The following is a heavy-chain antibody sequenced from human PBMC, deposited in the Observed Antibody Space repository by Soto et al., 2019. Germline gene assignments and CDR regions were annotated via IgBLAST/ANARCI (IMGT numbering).Heavy chain of an antibody. J-gene: IGHJ4*02. Sequence: SETLSLTCTVSGGSISSSTYYWGWIRQPPGKGLEWIGSIYYSGSTNYNSSLKSRVTISVDTSKNQFSLKLSSVTAADTAVYYCARHSAKSRMIENDYWGQGTLVTVSS. CDR3: ARHSAKSRMIENDY. CDR1: GGSISSSTYY. D-gene: IGHD3-22*01. CDR2: IYYSGST. V-gene: IGHV4-39*01.